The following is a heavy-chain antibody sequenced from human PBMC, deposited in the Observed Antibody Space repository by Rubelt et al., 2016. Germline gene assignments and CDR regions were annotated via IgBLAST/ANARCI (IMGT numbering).Heavy chain of an antibody. CDR1: GYTFTGYY. CDR3: ARYLGIEGDFDY. J-gene: IGHJ4*02. V-gene: IGHV1-2*02. Sequence: QVQLVQSGAEVKKPGASVKVSCKASGYTFTGYYMHWVRQAPGQGLVWMGWNNPKSGGPNYAQKFQGIVTMTTDTSTSTAYMELRSLRSDDTAVYYCARYLGIEGDFDYWGQGTLVTVSS. D-gene: IGHD7-27*01. CDR2: NNPKSGGP.